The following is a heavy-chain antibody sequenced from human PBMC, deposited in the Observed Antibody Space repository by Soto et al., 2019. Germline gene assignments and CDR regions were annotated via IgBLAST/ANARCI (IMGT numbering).Heavy chain of an antibody. J-gene: IGHJ4*02. D-gene: IGHD6-13*01. CDR1: GFTFSSHW. CDR3: SKEGRYSSSRGYFDY. Sequence: GGSLRLSCAVSGFTFSSHWMHWVRQAPGKGLEWVSRINSDGSSTNYADSVKGRFTISRDNAKNMVYLQMNSLRAEDTAVYFCSKEGRYSSSRGYFDYWGQGTLVTVSS. V-gene: IGHV3-74*01. CDR2: INSDGSST.